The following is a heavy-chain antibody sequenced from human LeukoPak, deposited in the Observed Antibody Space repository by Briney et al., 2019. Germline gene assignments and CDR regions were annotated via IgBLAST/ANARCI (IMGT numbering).Heavy chain of an antibody. D-gene: IGHD1-1*01. Sequence: ASVKVSCKTSGYTFIDYQMHWVRQAPGQGLEWIGWIYPYSGVTKFAQNFQGRVTLTRDTSISTVSVELSGLTSDDAAIYYCAREERGSTSAFDFWGQGTLLIVSS. J-gene: IGHJ4*02. V-gene: IGHV1-2*02. CDR1: GYTFIDYQ. CDR2: IYPYSGVT. CDR3: AREERGSTSAFDF.